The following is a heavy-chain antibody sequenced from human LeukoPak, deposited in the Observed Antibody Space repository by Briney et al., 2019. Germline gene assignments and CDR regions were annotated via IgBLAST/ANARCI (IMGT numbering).Heavy chain of an antibody. CDR1: GDSFSSNSAA. V-gene: IGHV6-1*01. D-gene: IGHD6-13*01. Sequence: SQTLSLTCAISGDSFSSNSAAWNWLRQSPSRGLEWLGRTYYRSKWYNDYAVSVKSRITINPDTSKNQFSLQLNSVTPEDTAVYYCARERVGSSRPIYYYYHGMDVWGQGPRSPSP. CDR3: ARERVGSSRPIYYYYHGMDV. CDR2: TYYRSKWYN. J-gene: IGHJ6*02.